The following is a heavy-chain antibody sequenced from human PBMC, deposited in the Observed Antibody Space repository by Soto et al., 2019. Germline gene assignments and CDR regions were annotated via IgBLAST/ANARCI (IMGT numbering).Heavy chain of an antibody. CDR1: GFPFSTYA. Sequence: QVQLVESGGGVVQPGRSLRLSRAASGFPFSTYALHWIRQAPGKGLEWVAVISYHGLTTYYADPVQGRVTISSDNSQNTLYLQRNRLRADDTAVYYSATEPRVLTPEDDRFDHWCKGTLVTVSS. J-gene: IGHJ5*02. CDR3: ATEPRVLTPEDDRFDH. D-gene: IGHD1-1*01. CDR2: ISYHGLTT. V-gene: IGHV3-30-3*01.